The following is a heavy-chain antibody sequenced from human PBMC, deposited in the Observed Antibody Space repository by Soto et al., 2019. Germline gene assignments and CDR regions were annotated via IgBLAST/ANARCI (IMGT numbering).Heavy chain of an antibody. D-gene: IGHD6-13*01. J-gene: IGHJ6*02. CDR1: GYTFTSYG. CDR3: ARDMDSSSWWYYYYYGMDV. CDR2: ISAYNGNT. V-gene: IGHV1-18*04. Sequence: ASVKVSCKASGYTFTSYGISWVRQAPGQGLEWMGWISAYNGNTNYAQKLQGRVTMTTDTSTSTAYMELRSLRSDDTAVYYCARDMDSSSWWYYYYYGMDVWGQGTTFTVSS.